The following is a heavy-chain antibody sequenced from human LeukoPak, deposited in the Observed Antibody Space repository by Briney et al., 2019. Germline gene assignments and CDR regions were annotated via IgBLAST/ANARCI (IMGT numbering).Heavy chain of an antibody. CDR2: ISSSSSYT. CDR3: ARDYGDYGYFQH. D-gene: IGHD4-17*01. V-gene: IGHV3-21*01. J-gene: IGHJ1*01. CDR1: GFTFSSYS. Sequence: NPGGSLRLSCAASGFTFSSYSMNWVRQAPGKGLEWVSSISSSSSYTYYADSVKGRFTISRDNAKNSLYLQMNSLRAEDTAVYYCARDYGDYGYFQHWGQGTLVTVSS.